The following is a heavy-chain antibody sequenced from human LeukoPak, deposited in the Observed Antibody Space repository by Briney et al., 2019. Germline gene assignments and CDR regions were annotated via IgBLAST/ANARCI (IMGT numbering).Heavy chain of an antibody. CDR2: IWYDGSKN. D-gene: IGHD6-13*01. CDR1: GFTFSSYS. J-gene: IGHJ4*02. Sequence: AGGSLRLSCAASGFTFSSYSMNWVRQAPGKGLEWVAVIWYDGSKNSSADSVKGRFTISRDNSKNTLYLQMYSLRAEDTAIYYCVREISAAGYFDCWGQGTQVTVSS. V-gene: IGHV3-33*08. CDR3: VREISAAGYFDC.